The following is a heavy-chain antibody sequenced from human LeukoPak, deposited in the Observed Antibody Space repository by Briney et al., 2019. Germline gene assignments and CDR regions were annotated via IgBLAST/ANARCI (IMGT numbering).Heavy chain of an antibody. V-gene: IGHV3-33*06. D-gene: IGHD5-18*01. Sequence: HPGGSLRLSCAASGFTFSSYGMHWVRQSPGKGLEWVAVIWYDGSNKYYADSVKGRFTISRDNSKNTLFLQMNSLRAEDTAVYYCANYRIQLWQRNDAFDIWGQGTMVTVSS. CDR3: ANYRIQLWQRNDAFDI. CDR2: IWYDGSNK. CDR1: GFTFSSYG. J-gene: IGHJ3*02.